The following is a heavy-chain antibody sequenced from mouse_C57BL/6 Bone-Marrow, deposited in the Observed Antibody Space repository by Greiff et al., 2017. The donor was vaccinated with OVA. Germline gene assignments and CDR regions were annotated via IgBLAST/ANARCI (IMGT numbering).Heavy chain of an antibody. CDR1: GFNIKDDY. V-gene: IGHV14-4*01. CDR2: IDPENGDT. CDR3: TTTYFDY. Sequence: EVKLMESGAELVRPGASVKLSCTASGFNIKDDYMHWVKQRPEQGLEWIGWIDPENGDTEYAPKFQGKATITADTSSNTAYLQLTSLTSEDTAVYYCTTTYFDYWGQGTTLTVSS. J-gene: IGHJ2*01.